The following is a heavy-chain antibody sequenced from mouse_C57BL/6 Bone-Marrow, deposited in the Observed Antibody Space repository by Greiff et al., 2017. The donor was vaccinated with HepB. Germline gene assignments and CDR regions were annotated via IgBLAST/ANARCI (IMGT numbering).Heavy chain of an antibody. CDR3: ARSRSNYTYYAMDY. V-gene: IGHV1-69*01. CDR1: GYTFTSYW. J-gene: IGHJ4*01. Sequence: QVQLKQPGAELVMPGASVKLSCKASGYTFTSYWMHWVKQRPGQGLEWIGEIDPSDSYTNYNQKFKGKSTLTVDKSSSTAYMQLSSLTSEDSAVYYCARSRSNYTYYAMDYWGQGTSVTVSS. CDR2: IDPSDSYT. D-gene: IGHD2-5*01.